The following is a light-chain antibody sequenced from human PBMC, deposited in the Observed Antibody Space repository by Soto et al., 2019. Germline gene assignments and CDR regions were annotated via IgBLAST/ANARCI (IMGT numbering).Light chain of an antibody. CDR3: AVWDDSLDGLV. J-gene: IGLJ1*01. CDR2: SDN. V-gene: IGLV1-44*01. CDR1: GSNIGSNA. Sequence: QSVLTQPPSASGTPGQRVTISCSGSGSNIGSNAVNWYQHLPGTAPKLLIYSDNQRPPGVPDRFSGSKSGTSGSLAISGLQSEDEADYYCAVWDDSLDGLVFGTGTKVTVL.